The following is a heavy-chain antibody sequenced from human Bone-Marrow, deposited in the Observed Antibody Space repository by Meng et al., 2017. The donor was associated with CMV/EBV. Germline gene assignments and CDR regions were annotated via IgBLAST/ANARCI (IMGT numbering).Heavy chain of an antibody. CDR3: ARWLYSSSWYHGMDV. V-gene: IGHV5-51*01. J-gene: IGHJ6*02. Sequence: KVSCKGSGYSFTSYWIGWVRQMPGKGLEWMGIIYPGDSDTRYSPSFQGQVTISADKSISTAYLQWSSLKASDTAMYYCARWLYSSSWYHGMDVWGQGTTVTFSS. D-gene: IGHD6-13*01. CDR2: IYPGDSDT. CDR1: GYSFTSYW.